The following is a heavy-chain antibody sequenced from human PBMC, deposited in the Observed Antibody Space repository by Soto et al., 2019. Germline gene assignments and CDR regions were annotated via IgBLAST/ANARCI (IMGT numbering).Heavy chain of an antibody. CDR2: ISGSGAST. CDR1: GFTFSSYA. D-gene: IGHD1-26*01. CDR3: AKEMRIIVGDPSDY. J-gene: IGHJ4*02. Sequence: EVQLLETGGGLVQPGGSLRLSCAASGFTFSSYAMSWVRQAPGKGLEWVSAISGSGASTYSADSVKGRFSISRDKSKNTLYLQMNSLRAEDTAVYYCAKEMRIIVGDPSDYWGQGALVTVSS. V-gene: IGHV3-23*01.